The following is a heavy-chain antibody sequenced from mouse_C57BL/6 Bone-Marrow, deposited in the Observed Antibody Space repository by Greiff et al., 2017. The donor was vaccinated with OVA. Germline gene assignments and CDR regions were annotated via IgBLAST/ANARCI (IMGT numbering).Heavy chain of an antibody. Sequence: QVQLQQSGAELARPGASVKLSCKASGYTFTSYGISWVKQRTGQGLEWIGEIYPRSGNTYYNEKFKGKATLTADKSSSTAYMELRSLTSEDSAVYFCARLPYYYGSSYYYAMDYWGQGTSVTVSS. D-gene: IGHD1-1*01. J-gene: IGHJ4*01. CDR3: ARLPYYYGSSYYYAMDY. V-gene: IGHV1-81*01. CDR2: IYPRSGNT. CDR1: GYTFTSYG.